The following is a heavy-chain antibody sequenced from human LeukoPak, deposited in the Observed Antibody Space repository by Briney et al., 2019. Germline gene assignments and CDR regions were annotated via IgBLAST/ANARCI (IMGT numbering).Heavy chain of an antibody. Sequence: GGSLRLPCAASGFTFSSYEMNWVRQAPGKGLEWVSYISSSGSTIYYADSVKGRFTISRDNAKNSLYLQMNSLRAEDTAVYYCAKPRGYSGYVYFDYWGQGTLVTVSS. CDR2: ISSSGSTI. V-gene: IGHV3-48*03. J-gene: IGHJ4*02. CDR1: GFTFSSYE. D-gene: IGHD5-12*01. CDR3: AKPRGYSGYVYFDY.